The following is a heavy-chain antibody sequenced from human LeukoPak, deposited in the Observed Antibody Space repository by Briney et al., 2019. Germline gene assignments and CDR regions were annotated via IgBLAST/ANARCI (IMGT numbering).Heavy chain of an antibody. CDR2: IYYSGST. CDR3: ATAAGADFFDY. CDR1: GGSISSYY. Sequence: KASETLSLTCTVSGGSISSYYWSWIRQPPGKGLEWIGYIYYSGSTNYNPSLKSRVTISVDTSKNQFSLKLSSVTAADTAVYYCATAAGADFFDYWGQGTLVTVSS. V-gene: IGHV4-59*01. J-gene: IGHJ4*02. D-gene: IGHD3-3*01.